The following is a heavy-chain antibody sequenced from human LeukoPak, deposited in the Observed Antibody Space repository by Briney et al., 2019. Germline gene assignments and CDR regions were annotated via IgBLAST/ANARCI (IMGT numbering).Heavy chain of an antibody. CDR2: IYPGDSDT. V-gene: IGHV5-51*01. CDR3: ARHYCSSTSCRYYYYMDV. D-gene: IGHD2-2*01. J-gene: IGHJ6*03. CDR1: GYSFTSYW. Sequence: GESLKISCKGSGYSFTSYWIGWVRQMPGKGLEWMGIIYPGDSDTRYSPSFQGQVTISADKSISTAYLQWSSLKASDTATYYCARHYCSSTSCRYYYYMDVWGKGTTVTVSS.